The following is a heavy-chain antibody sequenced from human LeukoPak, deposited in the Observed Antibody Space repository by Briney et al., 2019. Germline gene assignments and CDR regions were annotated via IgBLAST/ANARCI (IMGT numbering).Heavy chain of an antibody. CDR1: GFTFSSYA. D-gene: IGHD3-10*01. V-gene: IGHV3-23*01. CDR2: ISSTGGST. CDR3: AKDLRQYGSGSHLDY. J-gene: IGHJ4*02. Sequence: GGSLRLSCAASGFTFSSYAMSWVRQAPGKGLVWISTISSTGGSTYYADSVKGRFTISRDTSKNTLYLHMSSLRAEDTALYYCAKDLRQYGSGSHLDYWGQGTLVTVSS.